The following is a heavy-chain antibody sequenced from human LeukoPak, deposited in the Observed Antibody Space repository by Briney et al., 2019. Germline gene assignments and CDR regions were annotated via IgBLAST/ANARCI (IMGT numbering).Heavy chain of an antibody. CDR1: GFTFSSYA. V-gene: IGHV3-64D*09. J-gene: IGHJ3*02. D-gene: IGHD4-11*01. Sequence: GGSLRLSCSASGFTFSSYAMHWVRQAPGKGLEYVSAISSTGGSTYYADSVKGRFTISRDNSKNKLYLQMSSLRAEDTSVYYCVKAPRTTVVGFDIWGQGTMVTVSS. CDR3: VKAPRTTVVGFDI. CDR2: ISSTGGST.